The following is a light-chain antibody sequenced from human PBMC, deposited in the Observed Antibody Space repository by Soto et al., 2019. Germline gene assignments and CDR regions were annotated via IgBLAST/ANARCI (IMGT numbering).Light chain of an antibody. V-gene: IGKV3-11*01. Sequence: EIVLTQSPATLSLSPGERATLSCRASQSVINFLAWYQQKPDQAPSRLISDASNRAIGIPGSSSGSGSGTDFSLTISSLAPEDFAVYYRQPRSNWPWTFGQGTKVEIK. J-gene: IGKJ1*01. CDR1: QSVINF. CDR2: DAS. CDR3: QPRSNWPWT.